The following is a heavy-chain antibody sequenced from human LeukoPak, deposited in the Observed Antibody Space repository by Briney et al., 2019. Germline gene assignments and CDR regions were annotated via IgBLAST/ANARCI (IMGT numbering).Heavy chain of an antibody. Sequence: SETLSLTCTVSGDSINSDYWNLIRQPPGKGLEWIGFVYYSGSTNYDPSLKSRVTISVDASRNHFSLKLNSVTAADTAVYYCARRMKLAAKGDAFDIWGQGTMVTVSS. CDR1: GDSINSDY. CDR2: VYYSGST. D-gene: IGHD2-15*01. CDR3: ARRMKLAAKGDAFDI. J-gene: IGHJ3*02. V-gene: IGHV4-59*08.